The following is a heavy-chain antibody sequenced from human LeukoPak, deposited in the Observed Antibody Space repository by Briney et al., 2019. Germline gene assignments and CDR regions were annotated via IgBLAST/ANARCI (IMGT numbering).Heavy chain of an antibody. CDR2: ICAGGGTT. D-gene: IGHD3-16*02. J-gene: IGHJ4*02. Sequence: PGGSLRLSCAASGFTFGNFAMSCVRQAPGKGLECVSVICAGGGTTFYADSVKGRFTVSRDNFRNTLYVQMNSLRAEDTAVYYCARDVFSGSFRSEYWGQGTLVTVSS. V-gene: IGHV3-23*01. CDR1: GFTFGNFA. CDR3: ARDVFSGSFRSEY.